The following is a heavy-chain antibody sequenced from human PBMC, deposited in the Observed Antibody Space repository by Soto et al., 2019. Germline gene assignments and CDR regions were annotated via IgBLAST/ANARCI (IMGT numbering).Heavy chain of an antibody. V-gene: IGHV1-18*01. CDR3: ARVAPMNSSGWYYFDY. D-gene: IGHD6-19*01. CDR2: ISAYNGNT. J-gene: IGHJ4*02. Sequence: ASVKVSCKASGYTFTSYGINWVRQAPGQGLEWMGWISAYNGNTNYAQNLQGRVTMTTDTSTSTAYMELRSLRSDDTAVYYCARVAPMNSSGWYYFDYWGQGTLVTVSS. CDR1: GYTFTSYG.